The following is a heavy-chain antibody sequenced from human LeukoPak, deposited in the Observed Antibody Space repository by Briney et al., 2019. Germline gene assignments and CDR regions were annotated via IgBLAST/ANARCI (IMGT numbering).Heavy chain of an antibody. Sequence: SETLSLTCTVSGGSISSSSYYWGWIRQPPGKGLEWIGSIYYSGSTYYNPSLKSRVTISVDTSKNQFSLKLSSVTAADTAVYYCARDVGVNGYFDYWGQGTLVTVSS. J-gene: IGHJ4*02. CDR3: ARDVGVNGYFDY. CDR1: GGSISSSSYY. V-gene: IGHV4-39*02. D-gene: IGHD2-8*01. CDR2: IYYSGST.